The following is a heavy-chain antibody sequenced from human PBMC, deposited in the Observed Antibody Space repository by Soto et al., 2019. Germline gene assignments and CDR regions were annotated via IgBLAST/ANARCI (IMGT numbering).Heavy chain of an antibody. CDR3: PKDAGTHNGITIFGVVTQYYYMDV. D-gene: IGHD3-3*01. CDR1: GFTFSSYA. CDR2: ISGSGGST. V-gene: IGHV3-23*01. J-gene: IGHJ6*03. Sequence: EVQLLESGGGLVQPGGSLRLSCAASGFTFSSYAMSWVRQAPGKGLEWVSAISGSGGSTYYADSVKGRFTISRDNSKNTLYLHMNTLRAEDTAVYYCPKDAGTHNGITIFGVVTQYYYMDVWGKGTTVTVSS.